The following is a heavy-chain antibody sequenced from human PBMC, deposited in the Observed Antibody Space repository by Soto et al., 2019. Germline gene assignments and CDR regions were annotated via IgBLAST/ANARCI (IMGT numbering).Heavy chain of an antibody. CDR3: AKDVSYGGKRPYYFDY. D-gene: IGHD4-17*01. Sequence: PGGSLRLSCAASGFTFSNYGMSWVRQAPGKGLEWVSGISDSGGSAYNADSVKGRFTISRDNAKSTLYLQMNSLRAEDTAVYYCAKDVSYGGKRPYYFDYWGQGT. V-gene: IGHV3-23*01. CDR1: GFTFSNYG. J-gene: IGHJ4*02. CDR2: ISDSGGSA.